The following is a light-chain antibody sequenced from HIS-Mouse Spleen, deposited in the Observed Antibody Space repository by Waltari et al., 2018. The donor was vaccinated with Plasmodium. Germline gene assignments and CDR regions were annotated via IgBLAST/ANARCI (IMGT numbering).Light chain of an antibody. CDR2: GAT. V-gene: IGKV3-15*01. Sequence: IVMTQSPATLSVSPGDRATLPCRASLSVSSNLAWYQQKPGQAPRLLIYGATTRATGIPARCSGSGSGTEFTLTISSLQSEDFTVYDCQQYNNWSFTFGPGTKVDIK. CDR3: QQYNNWSFT. CDR1: LSVSSN. J-gene: IGKJ3*01.